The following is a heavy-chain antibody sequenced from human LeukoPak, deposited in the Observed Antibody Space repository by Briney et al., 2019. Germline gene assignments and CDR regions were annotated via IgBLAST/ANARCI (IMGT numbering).Heavy chain of an antibody. CDR3: VRTPLTGSYWFDP. J-gene: IGHJ5*02. CDR2: ISAYNGNT. CDR1: GYTFTSYG. Sequence: ASVNVSCKASGYTFTSYGISWVRQAPGQGLEWMGWISAYNGNTNYAQKLQGRVTMTTDTSTSTAYMELRSLRSDDTAVYYCVRTPLTGSYWFDPWGQGTLVTVSS. D-gene: IGHD7-27*01. V-gene: IGHV1-18*01.